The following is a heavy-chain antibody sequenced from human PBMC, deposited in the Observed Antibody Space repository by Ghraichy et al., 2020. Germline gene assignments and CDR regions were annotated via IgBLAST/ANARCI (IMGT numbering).Heavy chain of an antibody. CDR3: ARGCSGGSCYNTYGIDY. CDR1: GGTFSSYA. V-gene: IGHV1-69*13. Sequence: SVKVSCKASGGTFSSYAISWVRQAPGQGLEWMGGIIPIFGTANYAQKFQGRVTITADESTSTAYMELSSLRSEDTAVYYCARGCSGGSCYNTYGIDYWGQGTLVTVSS. J-gene: IGHJ4*02. D-gene: IGHD2-15*01. CDR2: IIPIFGTA.